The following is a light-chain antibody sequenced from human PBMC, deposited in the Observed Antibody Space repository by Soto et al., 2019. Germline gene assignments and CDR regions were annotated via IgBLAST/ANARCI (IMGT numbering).Light chain of an antibody. Sequence: DIVMTQSPDSLAVSLGERATINCQSSQRVLYSSSNKNYLAWYQQKPGQPPKLLIYWASTRESGVPDQFSGSGSGTDFTLTISRLQAEDVAVYYCQQYCSRPWTFGQGTKVEIK. CDR3: QQYCSRPWT. V-gene: IGKV4-1*01. J-gene: IGKJ1*01. CDR1: QRVLYSSSNKNY. CDR2: WAS.